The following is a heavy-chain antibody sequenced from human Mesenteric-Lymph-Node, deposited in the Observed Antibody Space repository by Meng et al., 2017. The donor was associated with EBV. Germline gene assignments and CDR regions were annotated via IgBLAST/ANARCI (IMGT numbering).Heavy chain of an antibody. CDR2: ISGSGDNT. V-gene: IGHV3-23*01. Sequence: EVQLLESGGGLVQPGGSLRLSCAAPGFTLCVSGFTFSGYAMSWVRQAPGKGLEWVSSISGSGDNTYYADFVKGRFSISRDNSKNTLYLQMNSLGAEDTAVYYCTREVMHYDKSGYYFSSEEYWGQGPRVTVSS. J-gene: IGHJ4*02. D-gene: IGHD3-22*01. CDR3: TREVMHYDKSGYYFSSEEY. CDR1: GFTFSGYA.